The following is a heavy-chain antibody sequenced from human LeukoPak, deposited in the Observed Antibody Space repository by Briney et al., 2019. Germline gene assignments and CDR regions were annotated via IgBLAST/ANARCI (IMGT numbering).Heavy chain of an antibody. CDR2: MNPNSGNT. V-gene: IGHV1-8*01. CDR3: ARGKSIGFGYPDYYYYYYMDV. D-gene: IGHD5-18*01. Sequence: ASVKVSCKASGYTFTSYDINWVRQATGQGLEWMGWMNPNSGNTGYAQKFQGRVTMTRNTSISTAYMELSSLRSEDTAVYYCARGKSIGFGYPDYYYYYYMDVWGKGTTVTVSS. CDR1: GYTFTSYD. J-gene: IGHJ6*03.